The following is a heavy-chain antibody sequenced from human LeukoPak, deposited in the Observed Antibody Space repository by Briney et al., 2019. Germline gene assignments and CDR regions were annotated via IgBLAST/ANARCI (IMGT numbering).Heavy chain of an antibody. CDR3: ARPVYYDSSGYYYDY. J-gene: IGHJ4*02. D-gene: IGHD3-22*01. CDR1: GGSISSSNYY. Sequence: SETLSLTCTVSGGSISSSNYYWGWIRQPPGKGLEWIGSIYYSGSTYYNPSLKSRVTISVDTSKNQFSLKLSSVTAADTAVYYCARPVYYDSSGYYYDYWGQGTLVTVSS. V-gene: IGHV4-39*01. CDR2: IYYSGST.